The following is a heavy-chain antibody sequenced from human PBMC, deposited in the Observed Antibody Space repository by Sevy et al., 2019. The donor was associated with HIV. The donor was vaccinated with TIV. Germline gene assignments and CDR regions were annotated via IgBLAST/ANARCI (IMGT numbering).Heavy chain of an antibody. CDR3: ARGGGNGWYYFDY. Sequence: ASVKVSCKASGGTFSSYGISWVRQAPGQGLELMGGIIPILGTVNYAQKFQGRVTITADESTKTAYMELSSLGSEDTAVYYCARGGGNGWYYFDYWGQETLVTVSS. CDR1: GGTFSSYG. D-gene: IGHD6-19*01. V-gene: IGHV1-69*13. J-gene: IGHJ4*02. CDR2: IIPILGTV.